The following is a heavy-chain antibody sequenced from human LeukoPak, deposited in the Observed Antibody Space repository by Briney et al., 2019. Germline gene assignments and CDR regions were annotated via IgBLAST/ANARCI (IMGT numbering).Heavy chain of an antibody. CDR2: ISHSGST. D-gene: IGHD4-11*01. CDR3: ARGLTTVTTNFDY. J-gene: IGHJ4*02. Sequence: SETLSLTCAVYGGSFSGYYWSWIRLPPGKGLEWIGEISHSGSTNYIPSLKSRVTISVDTSKNQFSLKLSSVTAADTAVYYCARGLTTVTTNFDYWGQGTLVTVSS. V-gene: IGHV4-34*01. CDR1: GGSFSGYY.